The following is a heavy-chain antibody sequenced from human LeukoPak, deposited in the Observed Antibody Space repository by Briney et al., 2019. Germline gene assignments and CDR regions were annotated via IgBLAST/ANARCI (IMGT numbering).Heavy chain of an antibody. CDR2: ISAYNGNT. J-gene: IGHJ4*02. Sequence: ASVKVSCKASGGAFSSYAISWVRQAPGQGLEWMGWISAYNGNTNYAQKLQGRVTMTTDTSTSTAYMELRSLRSDDTAVYYCARDGALTTIFYWGQGTLVTVSS. V-gene: IGHV1-18*01. CDR1: GGAFSSYA. D-gene: IGHD4-11*01. CDR3: ARDGALTTIFY.